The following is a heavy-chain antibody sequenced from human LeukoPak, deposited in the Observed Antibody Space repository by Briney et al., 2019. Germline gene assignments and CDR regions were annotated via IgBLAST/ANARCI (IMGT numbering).Heavy chain of an antibody. J-gene: IGHJ4*02. V-gene: IGHV4-59*08. CDR2: IYYSGST. CDR3: ARRGYFDY. D-gene: IGHD3-16*01. Sequence: SETLSLTCTVSGGSISSYYWSWIRQPPGKGLEWTGYIYYSGSTNYNPSLKSRVTISVDTSKNQFSLKLSSVTAADTAVYYCARRGYFDYWGQGTLVTVSS. CDR1: GGSISSYY.